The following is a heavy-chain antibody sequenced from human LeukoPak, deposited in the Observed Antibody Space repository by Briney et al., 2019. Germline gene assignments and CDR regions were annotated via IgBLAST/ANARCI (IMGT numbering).Heavy chain of an antibody. J-gene: IGHJ5*02. D-gene: IGHD4-17*01. V-gene: IGHV3-33*01. CDR1: RFLFKTFG. Sequence: PGGSLRLSCAASRFLFKTFGMHWFRQAPGKGLEWVAAIWYDGSNEYYADSVKGRFTISRDNSRDTLSLQMTSLRVEDTAVYFCSRGPAYCDYADHWGQGTLVTVSS. CDR3: SRGPAYCDYADH. CDR2: IWYDGSNE.